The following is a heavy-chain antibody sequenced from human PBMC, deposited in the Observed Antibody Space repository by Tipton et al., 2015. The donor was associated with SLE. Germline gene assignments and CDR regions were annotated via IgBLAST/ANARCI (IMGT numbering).Heavy chain of an antibody. D-gene: IGHD6-13*01. CDR2: IYTSGRT. CDR3: ARDGSSAWYPYFDY. CDR1: GGSISSCF. J-gene: IGHJ4*02. V-gene: IGHV4-4*08. Sequence: TLSLTCTVSGGSISSCFWNWIRQPPGKGLEWIGYIYTSGRTNYNPSLKSRVTISVDTSKNQFSLKLSSVTAADTAVYYCARDGSSAWYPYFDYWGQGTLVTVSS.